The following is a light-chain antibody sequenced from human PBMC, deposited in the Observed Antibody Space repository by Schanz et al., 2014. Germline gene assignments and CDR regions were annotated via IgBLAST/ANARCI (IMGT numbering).Light chain of an antibody. V-gene: IGLV2-23*02. Sequence: QSVLTQPASVSGSPGQLITISCTGGSSDVGGYDYVSWYQQQPGKAPKLLIYNVRNRSSGVSNRFSGSKSGNTASLTISGLQAEDEADYYCCSYAGSSTLVFGGGTKLTVL. J-gene: IGLJ2*01. CDR2: NVR. CDR3: CSYAGSSTLV. CDR1: SSDVGGYDY.